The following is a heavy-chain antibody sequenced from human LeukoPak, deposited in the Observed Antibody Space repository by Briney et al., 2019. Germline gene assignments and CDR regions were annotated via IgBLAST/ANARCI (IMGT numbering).Heavy chain of an antibody. J-gene: IGHJ4*02. CDR1: GFTFSSYA. CDR2: ISGSGGST. D-gene: IGHD2-15*01. V-gene: IGHV3-23*01. CDR3: SPPAELLGGR. Sequence: PGGSLRLSCAASGFTFSSYAMSWVRQAPGKGLEWVSAISGSGGSTYYADSVKGRFTISRDNSKNTLYPQMNSLRAEDTAVYYCSPPAELLGGRWGQGTLVTVSS.